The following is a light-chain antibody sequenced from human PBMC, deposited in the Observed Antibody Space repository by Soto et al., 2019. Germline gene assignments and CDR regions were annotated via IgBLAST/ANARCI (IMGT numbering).Light chain of an antibody. V-gene: IGLV2-14*03. CDR1: SSDVGAYNY. CDR3: SSYTTSSTLDVV. Sequence: QSALTQPASVSGSPGQSITISCTGTSSDVGAYNYVSWYQQYPGKAPTLMIYDVSNRPSGISIRFSGSKSGNTASLTISGLQAEDEADYYCSSYTTSSTLDVVFGGGTKLTV. CDR2: DVS. J-gene: IGLJ2*01.